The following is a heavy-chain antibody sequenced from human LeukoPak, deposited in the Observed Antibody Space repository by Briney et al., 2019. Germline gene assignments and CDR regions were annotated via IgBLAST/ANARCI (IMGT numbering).Heavy chain of an antibody. V-gene: IGHV3-53*01. CDR3: ARGEQDYYYYYYMDV. J-gene: IGHJ6*03. CDR1: GFTVRSNY. Sequence: GGSLRLSCAASGFTVRSNYMSWVRQAPGKGLEWVSVIYSGGSTYYADSVKGRFTISRDNSKNTLYLQMNSLRAEDTAVYYCARGEQDYYYYYYMDVWGKGTTVTVSS. CDR2: IYSGGST. D-gene: IGHD1/OR15-1a*01.